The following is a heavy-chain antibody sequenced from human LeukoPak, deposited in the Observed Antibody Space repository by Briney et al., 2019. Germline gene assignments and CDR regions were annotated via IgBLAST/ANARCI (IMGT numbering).Heavy chain of an antibody. D-gene: IGHD1-14*01. J-gene: IGHJ4*02. CDR2: LDSGGITT. Sequence: GGSLRLSCAASGFIFSNCAMSWVRQAPGKGLEWVSGLDSGGITTYYADSVKGRFAISRDNSKNTLYLQMNNLRAEDTAVYYRAKHSVFTRTQNDYWGQGTLVTVSS. CDR1: GFIFSNCA. CDR3: AKHSVFTRTQNDY. V-gene: IGHV3-23*03.